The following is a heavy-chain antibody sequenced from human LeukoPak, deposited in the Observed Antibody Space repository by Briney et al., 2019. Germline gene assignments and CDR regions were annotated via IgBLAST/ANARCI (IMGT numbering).Heavy chain of an antibody. J-gene: IGHJ4*02. CDR2: VYYSGTT. Sequence: SETLSLTCTVSGGSITSHYWSWVRQPPGKGLEWIGYVYYSGTTNYNPSLKSRVTISVDTSKNQFSLKLTSVTPADTAVYYCARGRSRDGDNLTPWGQGTLVTVSS. V-gene: IGHV4-59*11. CDR1: GGSITSHY. CDR3: ARGRSRDGDNLTP. D-gene: IGHD5-24*01.